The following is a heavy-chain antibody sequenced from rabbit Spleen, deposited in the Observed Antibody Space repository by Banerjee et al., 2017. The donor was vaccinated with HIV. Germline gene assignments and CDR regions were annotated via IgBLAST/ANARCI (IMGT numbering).Heavy chain of an antibody. J-gene: IGHJ5*01. Sequence: QSLEESGGGLVQPEGSLALTCKASGFSFSSSDYICWVRQAPGKGLEWISCIAGSSSGFTYSATWAKGRFTISKTSSTTVTLQMTSLTAADTATYFCARDLYGGSSYPEWLELWGQGTLVTVS. D-gene: IGHD8-1*01. CDR1: GFSFSSSDY. CDR2: IAGSSSGFT. V-gene: IGHV1S40*01. CDR3: ARDLYGGSSYPEWLEL.